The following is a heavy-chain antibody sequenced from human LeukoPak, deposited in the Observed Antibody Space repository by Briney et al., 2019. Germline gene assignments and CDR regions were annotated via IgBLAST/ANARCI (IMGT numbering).Heavy chain of an antibody. CDR2: IYYSGST. Sequence: ASETLSLTCTVSGGSISSYYWSWIRQPPGKGLEWIGYIYYSGSTNYNPSLKSQVTISVDTSKNQFSLKLSSVTAADTAVYYCARDRTYYYGSGTYSAYYYGMDVWGQGTTVTVSS. V-gene: IGHV4-59*12. CDR3: ARDRTYYYGSGTYSAYYYGMDV. CDR1: GGSISSYY. D-gene: IGHD3-10*01. J-gene: IGHJ6*02.